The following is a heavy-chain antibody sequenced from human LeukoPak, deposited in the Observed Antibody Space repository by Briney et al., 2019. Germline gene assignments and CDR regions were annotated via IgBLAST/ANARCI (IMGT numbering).Heavy chain of an antibody. D-gene: IGHD6-13*01. Sequence: PGGSLRLSCAASGFTFSSYSMNWVRQAPGKGLEWVSAISGSGGSTYYADSVKGRFTISRDNSKNTLYLQMNSLRAEDTAVYYCATSSSVGGFDPWGQGTLVTVSS. J-gene: IGHJ5*02. V-gene: IGHV3-23*01. CDR2: ISGSGGST. CDR1: GFTFSSYS. CDR3: ATSSSVGGFDP.